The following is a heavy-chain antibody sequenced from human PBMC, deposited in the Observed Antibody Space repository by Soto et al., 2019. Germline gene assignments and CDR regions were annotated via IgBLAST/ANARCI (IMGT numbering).Heavy chain of an antibody. J-gene: IGHJ6*02. V-gene: IGHV5-10-1*01. CDR3: ARLRYSSSGNYYGMDV. Sequence: GVSLKTSRQGSGHRVTSSKKSWVRQLRGKCLEWMGRIDPRDSYTNSSPSFQGHVTITADKSISTAYPQWSSLKASDTAMYDCARLRYSSSGNYYGMDVLGQGTLVTVSS. CDR1: GHRVTSSK. CDR2: IDPRDSYT. D-gene: IGHD6-13*01.